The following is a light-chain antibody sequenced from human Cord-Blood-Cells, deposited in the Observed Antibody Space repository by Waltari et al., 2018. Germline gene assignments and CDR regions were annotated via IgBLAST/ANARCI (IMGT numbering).Light chain of an antibody. Sequence: QSALTQPASVSGSPGQSITISCTGTSSDVGGYNSVSWYQQHPGKAPKLMIYDVSKRPSGVSNRFSGSKSGNTASLTISGLQAEDEADYYCSSYTSSSILYVFGTGTKVTVL. CDR2: DVS. CDR1: SSDVGGYNS. CDR3: SSYTSSSILYV. V-gene: IGLV2-14*01. J-gene: IGLJ1*01.